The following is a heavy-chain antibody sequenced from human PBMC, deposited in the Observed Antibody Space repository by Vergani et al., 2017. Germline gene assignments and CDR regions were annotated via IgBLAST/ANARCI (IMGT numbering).Heavy chain of an antibody. V-gene: IGHV1-3*01. CDR1: GYTFTSYA. CDR2: INAGNGNT. Sequence: QVQLVQSGAEVKKPGASVKVSCKASGYTFTSYAMHWVRQAPGQRLEWMGWINAGNGNTKYSQKFQGRVTITRDTSASTAYMELSSLRSEDTAVYYCARVHYDSSGYCYASFDYWGQGTLVTVSS. D-gene: IGHD3-22*01. J-gene: IGHJ4*02. CDR3: ARVHYDSSGYCYASFDY.